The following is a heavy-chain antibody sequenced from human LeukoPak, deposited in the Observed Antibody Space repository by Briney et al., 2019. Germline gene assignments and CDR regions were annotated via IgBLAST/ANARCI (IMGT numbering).Heavy chain of an antibody. CDR2: ISYDGSNK. D-gene: IGHD4-17*01. CDR3: ARAYGDYGGDY. Sequence: GGSLRLSCAASGFTFSSYAMHWVRQAPGKGLERVAVISYDGSNKYYADSVKGRFTISRDNSKNTLYLQMNSLRAEDTAVYYCARAYGDYGGDYWGQGTLVTVSS. V-gene: IGHV3-30-3*01. J-gene: IGHJ4*02. CDR1: GFTFSSYA.